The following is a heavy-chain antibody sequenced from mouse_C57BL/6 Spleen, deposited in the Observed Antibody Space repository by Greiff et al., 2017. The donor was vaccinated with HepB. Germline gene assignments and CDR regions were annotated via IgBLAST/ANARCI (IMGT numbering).Heavy chain of an antibody. CDR2: ISYDGSN. J-gene: IGHJ1*03. CDR3: ARDYGSSYYFDV. D-gene: IGHD1-1*01. CDR1: GYSITSGYY. V-gene: IGHV3-6*01. Sequence: ESGPGLVKPSQSLSLTCSVTGYSITSGYYWNWIRQFPGNKLEWMGYISYDGSNNYNPSLKNRISITRDTSKNQFFLKLNSVTTEDTATYYCARDYGSSYYFDVWGTGTTVTVSS.